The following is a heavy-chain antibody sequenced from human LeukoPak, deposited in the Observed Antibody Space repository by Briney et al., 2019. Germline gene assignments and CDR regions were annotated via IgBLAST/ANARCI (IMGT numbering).Heavy chain of an antibody. Sequence: SETLSLTCTVSGGSISSYYWSWIRQPPGKGLEGIGYIYYSGSTNYNPSLKSRVTISVDTSKNQFSLKLSSVTAADTAVYYCARDAWLRPYQYYFDYWGQGTLVTVSS. V-gene: IGHV4-59*01. CDR3: ARDAWLRPYQYYFDY. CDR2: IYYSGST. D-gene: IGHD3-9*01. J-gene: IGHJ4*02. CDR1: GGSISSYY.